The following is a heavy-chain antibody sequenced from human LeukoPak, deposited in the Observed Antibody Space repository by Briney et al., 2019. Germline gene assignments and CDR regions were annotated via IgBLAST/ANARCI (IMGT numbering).Heavy chain of an antibody. Sequence: VASVKVSCKASGYTFTGYYMHWVRQAPGQGLEWMGWINPNSGGTNYAQKLQGRVTMTTDTSTSTAYMELRSLRSDDTAVYYCARVTSGYDFGYYYYYMDVWGKGTTVTVSS. CDR3: ARVTSGYDFGYYYYYMDV. J-gene: IGHJ6*03. V-gene: IGHV1-2*02. CDR1: GYTFTGYY. CDR2: INPNSGGT. D-gene: IGHD5-12*01.